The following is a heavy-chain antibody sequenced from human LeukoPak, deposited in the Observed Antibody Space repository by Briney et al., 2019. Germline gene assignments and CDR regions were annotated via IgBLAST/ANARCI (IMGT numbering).Heavy chain of an antibody. J-gene: IGHJ4*02. CDR2: IIPIFGTA. V-gene: IGHV1-69*06. D-gene: IGHD5-18*01. Sequence: ASVKVSCKASGGTFSSYAISWVRQAPGQGLEWMGRIIPIFGTANYAQNFQGRVTIIADKSTSTAYMELSSLRSEDTAVSYCARDRGYSITFDYWGQGTLVTVSS. CDR3: ARDRGYSITFDY. CDR1: GGTFSSYA.